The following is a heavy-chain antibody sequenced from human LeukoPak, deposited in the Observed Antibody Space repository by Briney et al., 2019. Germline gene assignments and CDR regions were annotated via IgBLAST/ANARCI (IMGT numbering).Heavy chain of an antibody. J-gene: IGHJ4*02. Sequence: ASVKVSCKASGYTFTSYDINWVRQATGPGLEWMGWMNPNSGNTGYAQKFQGRVTMTRDTSISTAYMELSSLRSEDTAVYYCARGLSSSRRFYYWGQGTLVTVSS. V-gene: IGHV1-8*01. CDR2: MNPNSGNT. CDR1: GYTFTSYD. CDR3: ARGLSSSRRFYY. D-gene: IGHD6-13*01.